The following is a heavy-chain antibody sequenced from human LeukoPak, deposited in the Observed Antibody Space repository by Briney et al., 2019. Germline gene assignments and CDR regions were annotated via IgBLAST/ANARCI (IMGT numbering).Heavy chain of an antibody. CDR1: GGTFSSYA. CDR3: ARSSDILTGYWTFDD. Sequence: ASVKVSCKASGGTFSSYAISWVRQAPGQGLEWMGGIIPIFGTANYAQKFQGRVTITADKSTSTAYMELSSLRSEDTAVYYCARSSDILTGYWTFDDWGQGTLVTVSS. CDR2: IIPIFGTA. V-gene: IGHV1-69*06. J-gene: IGHJ4*02. D-gene: IGHD3-9*01.